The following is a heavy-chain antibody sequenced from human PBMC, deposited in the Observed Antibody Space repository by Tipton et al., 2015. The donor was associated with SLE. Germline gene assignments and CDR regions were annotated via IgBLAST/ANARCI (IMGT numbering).Heavy chain of an antibody. J-gene: IGHJ4*02. D-gene: IGHD6-19*01. CDR2: ISYSGST. CDR3: ARGGNSSGCYGDYFAY. V-gene: IGHV4-59*11. CDR1: GDTISDHY. Sequence: TLSLTCTVSGDTISDHYWSWIRQPPGKGLEWIGYISYSGSTNYSPSLKSRVTISLDTSKTQFSLKLRSVTAADTAVYYCARGGNSSGCYGDYFAYFGQGTLVTVAS.